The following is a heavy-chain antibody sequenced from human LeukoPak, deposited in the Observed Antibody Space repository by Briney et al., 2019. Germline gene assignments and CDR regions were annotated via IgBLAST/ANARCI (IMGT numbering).Heavy chain of an antibody. J-gene: IGHJ6*03. V-gene: IGHV3-23*01. CDR1: GFTFSLYA. CDR2: ISGSGIGGST. D-gene: IGHD6-19*01. Sequence: GGSLRLSCAASGFTFSLYAMSWVRQAPGTGLEWVSGISGSGIGGSTYHADSVKGRFTISRDNSESTLYLEMNSLRAEDTAVYYCAKSYSSEENSYYYMDVWGKGTTVTVSS. CDR3: AKSYSSEENSYYYMDV.